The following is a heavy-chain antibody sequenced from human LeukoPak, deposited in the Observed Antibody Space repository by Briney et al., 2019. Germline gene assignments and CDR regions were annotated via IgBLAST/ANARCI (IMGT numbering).Heavy chain of an antibody. Sequence: GESLKISRKDPGYSFTNYWIAWVRQMPGKGLEWMGLIYLGDSDTRYSPSFQGQVTISADKFISTAYLQWSSLKASDTAMYYCARHPKFSSGSRWFDPWGQGTLVTVSS. CDR2: IYLGDSDT. CDR3: ARHPKFSSGSRWFDP. J-gene: IGHJ5*02. D-gene: IGHD6-19*01. CDR1: GYSFTNYW. V-gene: IGHV5-51*01.